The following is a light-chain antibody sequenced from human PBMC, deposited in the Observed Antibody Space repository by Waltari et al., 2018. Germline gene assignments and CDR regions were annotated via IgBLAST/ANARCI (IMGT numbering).Light chain of an antibody. CDR1: SGHSSNV. J-gene: IGLJ3*02. Sequence: QLVLTQSPSASASLGASVKLTCTLSSGHSSNVIAWHQQQAEKGPRYLMKVNSDGSHSKGDKIPDRFSGSGSGAERYLTISNLQSEEEADYYCQTGGHGTWVFGGGTKLTVL. V-gene: IGLV4-69*01. CDR2: VNSDGSH. CDR3: QTGGHGTWV.